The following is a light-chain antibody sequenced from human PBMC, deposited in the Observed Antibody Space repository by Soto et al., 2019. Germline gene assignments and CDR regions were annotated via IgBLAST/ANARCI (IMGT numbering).Light chain of an antibody. CDR2: DVS. Sequence: QSVLTQPASVSGSPGQSIAISCIGTSSDVGGYSYVSWYQQQPGKAPKLVISDVSNRPSGVSDRFSGSKSGNTASLTISGLQTEDEADYYCASYTTSSTYVFGTGTKLTVL. V-gene: IGLV2-14*01. J-gene: IGLJ1*01. CDR3: ASYTTSSTYV. CDR1: SSDVGGYSY.